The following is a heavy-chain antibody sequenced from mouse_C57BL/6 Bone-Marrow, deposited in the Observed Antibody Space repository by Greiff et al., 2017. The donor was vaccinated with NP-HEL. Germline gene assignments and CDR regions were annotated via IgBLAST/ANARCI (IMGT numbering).Heavy chain of an antibody. CDR3: ARSSSPAWFAY. J-gene: IGHJ3*01. CDR2: IYPRSGNT. Sequence: VQLQESGAELARPGASVKLSCKASGYTFTSYGISWVKQRTGQGLEWIGEIYPRSGNTYYNEKFKGKATLTADKSSSTAYMELRSLTSEDSAVYFCARSSSPAWFAYWGQGTLVTVSA. V-gene: IGHV1-81*01. D-gene: IGHD1-1*01. CDR1: GYTFTSYG.